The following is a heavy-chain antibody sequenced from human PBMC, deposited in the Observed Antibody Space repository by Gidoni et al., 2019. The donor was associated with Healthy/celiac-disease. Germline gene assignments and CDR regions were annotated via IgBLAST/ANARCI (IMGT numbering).Heavy chain of an antibody. D-gene: IGHD3-9*01. J-gene: IGHJ4*02. Sequence: QVQLVESGGGVVQPGRSLRLSCAASGFTFSSYGMHWVRQAPGKGLEWVAVIWYDGSNKYYADSVKGRFTISRDNSKNTLYLQMNSLRAEDTAVYYCARAQGDYDILTGYYWGQGTLVTVSS. CDR1: GFTFSSYG. CDR3: ARAQGDYDILTGYY. CDR2: IWYDGSNK. V-gene: IGHV3-33*01.